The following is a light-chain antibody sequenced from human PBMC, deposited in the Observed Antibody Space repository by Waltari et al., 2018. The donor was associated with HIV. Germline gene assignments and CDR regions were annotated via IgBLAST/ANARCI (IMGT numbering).Light chain of an antibody. CDR1: QSIDNN. J-gene: IGKJ1*01. V-gene: IGKV3-15*01. CDR3: QQYDNWPWT. Sequence: EIVMTQSPATLSVSQGERATLSCRASQSIDNNLAWYQQKPGQAPRLLIYGASTRATGIPARFSGSGSGTDLTLSISSLQSEDFAVYYCQQYDNWPWTFGQGTRVDLK. CDR2: GAS.